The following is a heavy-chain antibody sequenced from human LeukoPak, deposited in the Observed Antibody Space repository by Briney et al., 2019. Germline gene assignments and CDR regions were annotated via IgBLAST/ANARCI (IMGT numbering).Heavy chain of an antibody. J-gene: IGHJ4*02. V-gene: IGHV3-48*01. CDR3: ARDLRGNIVVIVAADLSLDY. Sequence: PGGSLRLSCAASGFTFSSYNMNWVRQAPGKGLEWVSYISSSSSTIYYADSVKGRFTISRDNAKNSLYPQMNSLRAEDTAVYYCARDLRGNIVVIVAADLSLDYWGQGTLVTVAS. D-gene: IGHD2-15*01. CDR1: GFTFSSYN. CDR2: ISSSSSTI.